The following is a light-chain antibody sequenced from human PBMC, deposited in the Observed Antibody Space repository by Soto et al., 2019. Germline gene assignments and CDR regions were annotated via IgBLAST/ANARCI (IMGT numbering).Light chain of an antibody. CDR3: SSYTSSSTRGVV. V-gene: IGLV2-14*03. J-gene: IGLJ2*01. CDR1: SSDVGAYNY. CDR2: DVS. Sequence: QSALTQPASVSGSPGQSITISCTGTSSDVGAYNYVSWYQHRPGKAPKLMIYDVSNRPSGVSNRFSGSKSGNTASLTISGLQAEDEADYYCSSYTSSSTRGVVFGGGTKLTVL.